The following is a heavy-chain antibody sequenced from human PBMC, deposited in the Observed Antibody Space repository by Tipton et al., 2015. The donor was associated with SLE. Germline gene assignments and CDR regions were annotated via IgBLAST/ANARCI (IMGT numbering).Heavy chain of an antibody. D-gene: IGHD7-27*01. J-gene: IGHJ3*02. CDR2: ISYDGRT. CDR1: GGSISSKTYY. V-gene: IGHV4-31*03. Sequence: TLSLTCTVSGGSISSKTYYWGWIRQHPGKGPEWIGFISYDGRTKYNPSHKSRVTISLDTSKTQFFLRLSSVTAADTAVYFCARGPNWGLDDAFDIWGQGTWSPSLQ. CDR3: ARGPNWGLDDAFDI.